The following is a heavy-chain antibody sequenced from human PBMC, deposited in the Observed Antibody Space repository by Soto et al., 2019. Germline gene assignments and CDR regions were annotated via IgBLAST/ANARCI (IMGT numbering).Heavy chain of an antibody. CDR2: ISGSGNAM. V-gene: IGHV3-48*03. J-gene: IGHJ4*02. CDR3: ARGLFGELSPGGIDYFDY. CDR1: GFTFSSYE. Sequence: GGSLRLSCAASGFTFSSYEMNWVRQAPGKGLEWVSYISGSGNAMFYADSVKGRFTISRDNAKNSLSLQMNSLRAEDTAVYYCARGLFGELSPGGIDYFDYWGQGTLVTVSS. D-gene: IGHD3-10*01.